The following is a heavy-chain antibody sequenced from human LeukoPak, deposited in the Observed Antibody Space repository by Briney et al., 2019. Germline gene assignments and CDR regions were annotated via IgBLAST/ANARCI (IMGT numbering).Heavy chain of an antibody. CDR1: GGTFSSYA. J-gene: IGHJ5*02. V-gene: IGHV1-69*13. Sequence: SVKVSCKASGGTFSSYAISWVRQAPGQGLEWMGGIIPIFGIANYAQKFQGRVTITADESTSTAYMELSSLRSEDTAVYYCARGVVVVRHNWFDPWGQGTLVTVSS. D-gene: IGHD2-2*01. CDR2: IIPIFGIA. CDR3: ARGVVVVRHNWFDP.